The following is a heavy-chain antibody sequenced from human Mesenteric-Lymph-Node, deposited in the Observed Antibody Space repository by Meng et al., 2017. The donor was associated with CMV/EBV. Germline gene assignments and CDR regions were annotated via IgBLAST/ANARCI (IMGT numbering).Heavy chain of an antibody. CDR2: ISYPREEV. D-gene: IGHD2-21*01. Sequence: GGSLRLSCAASGFSLSSYGMHWVRQAPGKGLEWVAVISYPREEVTYSDSVKGRFNVSRDDSENTLYLQMDTLRADDTGLYYCARDQFRWGSDAFDIWGQGTVVTVSS. V-gene: IGHV3-30*03. J-gene: IGHJ3*02. CDR1: GFSLSSYG. CDR3: ARDQFRWGSDAFDI.